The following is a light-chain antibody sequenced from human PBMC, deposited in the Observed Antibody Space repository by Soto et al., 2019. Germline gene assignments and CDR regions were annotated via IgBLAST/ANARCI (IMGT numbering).Light chain of an antibody. CDR1: QSVSNF. J-gene: IGKJ3*01. CDR2: DAS. Sequence: EIVLTQSPATLSLSPGERATLSCRASQSVSNFLAWYQQKPGQAPRLLIYDASNRATGIPARFSGSGSGTDFTLTISSLEPEDFAVYYCQQRSNWPPFTFGPGTKVDIK. CDR3: QQRSNWPPFT. V-gene: IGKV3-11*01.